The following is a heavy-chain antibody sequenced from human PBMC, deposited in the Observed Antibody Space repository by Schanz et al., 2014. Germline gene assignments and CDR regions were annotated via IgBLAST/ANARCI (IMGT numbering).Heavy chain of an antibody. CDR2: ISYDGSSK. V-gene: IGHV3-33*01. J-gene: IGHJ3*02. CDR1: GFTFRSYG. D-gene: IGHD3-10*01. Sequence: QVQLVESGGGVVQPGRSLRLSCAASGFTFRSYGMHWVRQAPGKGLEWVALISYDGSSKNHADSVQGRFTISRDNSKNALYLQMDRLRAEDTAVYYCARGMITMSRGDDEGAFDIWGQGTMVTVSS. CDR3: ARGMITMSRGDDEGAFDI.